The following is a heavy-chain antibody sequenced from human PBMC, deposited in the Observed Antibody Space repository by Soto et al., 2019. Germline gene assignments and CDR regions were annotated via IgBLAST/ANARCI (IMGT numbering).Heavy chain of an antibody. Sequence: GGSLRLSCAASGFTFSDYYMSWIRQAPGKGLEWVSYISSSGSTIYYADSVKGRFTTSRDNAKNSLYLQMNSLRAEDTAVYYCAGRGSELELRVYWGQGTLVTVSS. CDR3: AGRGSELELRVY. V-gene: IGHV3-11*01. CDR2: ISSSGSTI. D-gene: IGHD1-7*01. J-gene: IGHJ4*02. CDR1: GFTFSDYY.